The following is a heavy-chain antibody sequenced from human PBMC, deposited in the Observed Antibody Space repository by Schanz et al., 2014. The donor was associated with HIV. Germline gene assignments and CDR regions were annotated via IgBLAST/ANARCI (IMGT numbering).Heavy chain of an antibody. Sequence: QVQLVESGGGVVQPGRSLRLSCVASGLTLRSYGMHWVRQAPGKGLEWVAVSWYDGTNKYYADSVKGRFTISRDNSKYTVFLQMNSLRAEDTAVYFCARDVAGCSGTSCYSDAFDIWGQGTMVTVSS. CDR3: ARDVAGCSGTSCYSDAFDI. V-gene: IGHV3-33*01. D-gene: IGHD2-2*01. J-gene: IGHJ3*02. CDR2: SWYDGTNK. CDR1: GLTLRSYG.